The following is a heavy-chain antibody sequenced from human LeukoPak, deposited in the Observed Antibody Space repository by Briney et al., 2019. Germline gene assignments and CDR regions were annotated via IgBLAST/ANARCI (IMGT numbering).Heavy chain of an antibody. CDR3: ARVWPCANGVCPDVFEY. J-gene: IGHJ4*02. D-gene: IGHD2-8*01. CDR2: IIPNSGGT. Sequence: GASVKVSCKASGYTFTGYYMHWVRQAPGQGLEWMGWIIPNSGGTHYAQKLQGRVTMTRDTSISSAYMELSSLTSDDTAVYYCARVWPCANGVCPDVFEYWGQGTLVTVSS. V-gene: IGHV1-2*02. CDR1: GYTFTGYY.